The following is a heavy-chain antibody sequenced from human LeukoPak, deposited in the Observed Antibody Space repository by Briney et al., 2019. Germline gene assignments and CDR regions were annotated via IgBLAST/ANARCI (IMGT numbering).Heavy chain of an antibody. J-gene: IGHJ4*02. V-gene: IGHV3-23*01. CDR1: GFTFSNYA. CDR3: AKDRIRGYDFWSGDY. D-gene: IGHD3-3*01. CDR2: ISDSGTST. Sequence: GGSLRLSCAASGFTFSNYAMSWVRQAPGKGLEWVSRISDSGTSTYYADSVKGRFTISRDNSKKALYLQMNRLRAEDTAVYYCAKDRIRGYDFWSGDYWGQGTLVTVSS.